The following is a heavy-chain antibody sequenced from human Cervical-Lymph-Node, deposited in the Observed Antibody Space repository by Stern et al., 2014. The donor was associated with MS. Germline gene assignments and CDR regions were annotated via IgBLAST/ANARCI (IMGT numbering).Heavy chain of an antibody. D-gene: IGHD2/OR15-2a*01. V-gene: IGHV3-7*01. CDR2: IRQDGYDK. CDR1: GFSFGTSW. Sequence: VQLVESGGGLVQPGGSLRLSCVASGFSFGTSWMSWVSQPPGRGLEWVANIRQDGYDKFYVDSVKGRFTISRDNARNSLYLQMNSLTVADTAVYYCARDRRAFLDYWGQGTHVAVSS. J-gene: IGHJ4*02. CDR3: ARDRRAFLDY.